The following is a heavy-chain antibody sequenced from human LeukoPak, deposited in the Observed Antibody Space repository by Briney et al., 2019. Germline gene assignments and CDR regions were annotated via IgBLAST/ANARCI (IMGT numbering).Heavy chain of an antibody. D-gene: IGHD2-2*01. V-gene: IGHV3-23*01. Sequence: GGSLRLSCAASGFTFSSYAMSWVRQAPGKGLEWVSAISGSGGSTYYADSVKGRSTISRDNSKNTLYLQMNSLRAEDTAVYYCAKDIVVVPAARRGDYMDVWGKGTTVTVSS. J-gene: IGHJ6*03. CDR3: AKDIVVVPAARRGDYMDV. CDR2: ISGSGGST. CDR1: GFTFSSYA.